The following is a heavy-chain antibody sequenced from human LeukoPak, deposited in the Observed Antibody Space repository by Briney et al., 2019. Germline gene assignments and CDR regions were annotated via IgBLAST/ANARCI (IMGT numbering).Heavy chain of an antibody. J-gene: IGHJ4*02. Sequence: GKPLRLSCAASGFTFNNYGMHWVRQAPGKGLEWVAVISYDGRNIHYPDSVKGRFTISRDISTDTLWLQMDSLRTEDTAVYYCAKGPLRGTAAAIDYWGQGTLVTVSS. CDR2: ISYDGRNI. CDR1: GFTFNNYG. V-gene: IGHV3-30*18. D-gene: IGHD2-2*01. CDR3: AKGPLRGTAAAIDY.